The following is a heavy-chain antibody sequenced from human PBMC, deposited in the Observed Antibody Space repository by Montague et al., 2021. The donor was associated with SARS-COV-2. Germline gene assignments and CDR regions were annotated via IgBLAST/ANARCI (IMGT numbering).Heavy chain of an antibody. CDR1: GDSINTGNFY. J-gene: IGHJ4*02. CDR2: IFKSGTA. D-gene: IGHD1-1*01. Sequence: SETLSLTCTVSGDSINTGNFYWSWIRQPAGKQLEWIGRIFKSGTANYNPPLKGRVTITMDTSKNEFSLKLRYVTAADTAVYYCARAQNTCFIANCVNYFEVWGLGALVTVSS. V-gene: IGHV4-61*10. CDR3: ARAQNTCFIANCVNYFEV.